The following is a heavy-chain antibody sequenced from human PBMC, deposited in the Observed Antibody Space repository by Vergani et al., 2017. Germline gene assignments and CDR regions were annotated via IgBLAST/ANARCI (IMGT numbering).Heavy chain of an antibody. CDR3: AKARDPNCKGGNCYSYYYGLDL. J-gene: IGHJ6*02. CDR2: ISWNSGSI. V-gene: IGHV3-9*01. CDR1: GFTFRHYA. D-gene: IGHD2-15*01. Sequence: EVQLLESGGGLVQPGGSLRLSCAASGFTFRHYAMSWVRQAPGKGLEWVSGISWNSGSIGYADSVKGRFTISRDNAKNSLYLQMNSLRVEDTAIYYCAKARDPNCKGGNCYSYYYGLDLWGQGTTVTVSS.